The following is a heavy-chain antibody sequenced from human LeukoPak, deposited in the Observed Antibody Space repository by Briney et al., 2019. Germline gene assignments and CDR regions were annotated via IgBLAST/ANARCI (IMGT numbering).Heavy chain of an antibody. CDR2: IYYSGST. J-gene: IGHJ3*02. Sequence: SETLSLTCTVSGGSISSYYWSWIRQPPGKGLEWIGYIYYSGSTYYNPSLKSRVTISVDTSKNQFSLKLSSVTAADTAVYYCARETDIGFWSGYYTENDAFDIWSQGTMVTVSS. D-gene: IGHD3-3*01. CDR3: ARETDIGFWSGYYTENDAFDI. CDR1: GGSISSYY. V-gene: IGHV4-59*12.